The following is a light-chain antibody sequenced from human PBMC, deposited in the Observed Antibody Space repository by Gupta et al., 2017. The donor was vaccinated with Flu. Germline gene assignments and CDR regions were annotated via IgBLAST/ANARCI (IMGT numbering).Light chain of an antibody. CDR3: QQRSNWHPRVIT. J-gene: IGKJ5*01. CDR2: DAS. V-gene: IGKV3-11*01. CDR1: QSVSSY. Sequence: EIVLTQSPATLSLSPGERATLSCRASQSVSSYLAWYQQKPGQAPRLLIYDASNRATGIPARFSGSGSGTDFTLTISSLEPEEFAVYYCQQRSNWHPRVITFGQGTRLEIK.